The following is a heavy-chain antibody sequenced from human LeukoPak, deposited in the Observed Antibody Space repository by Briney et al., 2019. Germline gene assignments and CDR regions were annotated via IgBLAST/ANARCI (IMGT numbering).Heavy chain of an antibody. CDR2: IRYDGSNK. D-gene: IGHD3-22*01. Sequence: GGSLRLSCAASGFTFSSYGMHWVRQAPGKGLEWVAFIRYDGSNKYYADSVKGRFTISRDNSKNTLYLQMNSLRSDDTAVYYCARALRYYYDSSGYILFDYWGQGTLVTVSS. J-gene: IGHJ4*02. CDR3: ARALRYYYDSSGYILFDY. V-gene: IGHV3-30*02. CDR1: GFTFSSYG.